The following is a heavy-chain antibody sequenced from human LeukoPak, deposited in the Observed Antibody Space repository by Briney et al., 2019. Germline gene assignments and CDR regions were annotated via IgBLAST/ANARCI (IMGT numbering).Heavy chain of an antibody. D-gene: IGHD2-15*01. J-gene: IGHJ4*02. CDR3: VKDRGIVVVVAATAYDY. CDR2: ISYDGSNK. Sequence: GGSLRLSCAASGFTFSTYGMHWVRQAPGQGLEWVAVISYDGSNKYYADSAKGRFTISRDNSKNTLYLQMISLRAEDTAVYYCVKDRGIVVVVAATAYDYWGQGTLVTVSS. CDR1: GFTFSTYG. V-gene: IGHV3-30*18.